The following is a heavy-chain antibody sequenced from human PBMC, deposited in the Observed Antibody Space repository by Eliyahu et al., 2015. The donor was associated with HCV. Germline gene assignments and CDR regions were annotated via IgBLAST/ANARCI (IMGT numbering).Heavy chain of an antibody. CDR1: GFNFXSYE. Sequence: EAQLVESGGTLVQPGGSLRLSCIASGFNFXSYEMNWVRQAPGKGLEWVSFISRRSWTTDYADSVKGRFTISRDNAKTSVYLQMNSLRAEDTAIYYCARAPIVTVTSRYFDLWGRGTLVTVSS. V-gene: IGHV3-48*03. J-gene: IGHJ2*01. CDR2: ISRRSWTT. D-gene: IGHD4-17*01. CDR3: ARAPIVTVTSRYFDL.